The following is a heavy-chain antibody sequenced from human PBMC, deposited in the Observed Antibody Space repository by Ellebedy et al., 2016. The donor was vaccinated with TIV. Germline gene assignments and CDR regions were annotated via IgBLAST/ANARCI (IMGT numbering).Heavy chain of an antibody. CDR2: VNGGGLVI. J-gene: IGHJ4*02. D-gene: IGHD3-10*01. CDR3: ASSRYHYYVGNTIFAY. V-gene: IGHV3-23*01. CDR1: GISLRSYA. Sequence: GESLKISCAASGISLRSYAMSWVRQAPGKGLEWVAGVNGGGLVIAYADSVKGRFTIPRDNSKNTLDLQMNSLRAEDTAVYYCASSRYHYYVGNTIFAYWGQGTLVTVSS.